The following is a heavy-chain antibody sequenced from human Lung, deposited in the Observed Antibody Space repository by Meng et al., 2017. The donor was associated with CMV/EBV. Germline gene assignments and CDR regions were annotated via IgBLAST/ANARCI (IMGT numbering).Heavy chain of an antibody. D-gene: IGHD3-3*01. J-gene: IGHJ5*02. CDR1: GFSLSNARMG. CDR3: AGGQVRFLEWYPPSLFDP. Sequence: SGPTLVKPTETLTLTCTVSGFSLSNARMGVSWIRQPPGKALEWLAHIFSNDEKSYSTSLKSRLTISKDTSKSQVVLTMTNMDPVDTATYYCAGGQVRFLEWYPPSLFDPWGQGTLVTVSS. CDR2: IFSNDEK. V-gene: IGHV2-26*01.